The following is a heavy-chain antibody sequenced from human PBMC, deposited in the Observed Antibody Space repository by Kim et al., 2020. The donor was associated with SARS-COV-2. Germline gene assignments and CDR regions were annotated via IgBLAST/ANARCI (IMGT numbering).Heavy chain of an antibody. Sequence: YANSVKCRFTISRDNSKNTLYLHMNGLRPEDTAVYFCAKDSSHYRFFDYWGQGTLVTVSS. CDR3: AKDSSHYRFFDY. D-gene: IGHD6-6*01. V-gene: IGHV3-23*01. J-gene: IGHJ4*02.